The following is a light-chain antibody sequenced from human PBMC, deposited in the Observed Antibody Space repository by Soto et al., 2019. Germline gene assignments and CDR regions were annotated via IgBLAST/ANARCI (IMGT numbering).Light chain of an antibody. CDR2: DVS. Sequence: QSALTQPRSVSGSPGQSVTISCTGTSSDVGGYNYVSWYQQHPGKAPKLMIYDVSKRPSGVPDRFSGSKSGNTASLTISGPQGEDEGDYYCFSYAGSHTFVVFGRGTKLTVL. CDR1: SSDVGGYNY. J-gene: IGLJ2*01. V-gene: IGLV2-11*01. CDR3: FSYAGSHTFVV.